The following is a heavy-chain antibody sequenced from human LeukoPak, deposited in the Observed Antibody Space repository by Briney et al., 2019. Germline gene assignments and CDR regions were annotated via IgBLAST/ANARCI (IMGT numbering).Heavy chain of an antibody. CDR2: IYPGDSDT. J-gene: IGHJ3*02. D-gene: IGHD2-15*01. V-gene: IGHV5-51*01. CDR1: GYTFTSYW. CDR3: ARNTPGDAFDI. Sequence: GESLKISCKGSGYTFTSYWIGWVRQMPGKGLEWMGIIYPGDSDTRYSPSFQGQVTISADKSITTAYLQWSSLKASDTAMHYCARNTPGDAFDIWGQGTLVTVSS.